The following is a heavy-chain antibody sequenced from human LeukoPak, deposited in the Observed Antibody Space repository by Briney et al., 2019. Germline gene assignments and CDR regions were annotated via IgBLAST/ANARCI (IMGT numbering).Heavy chain of an antibody. CDR3: ARDASLGSSGWYGALDY. CDR2: INHSGST. CDR1: GGSFSGYY. Sequence: SETLSLTCAVYGGSFSGYYWSWIRQPPGKGLEWIGEINHSGSTNYNPSLKSRVTISVDTSKNQFSLKLSSVTAADTAVYYCARDASLGSSGWYGALDYWGQGTLVTVSS. D-gene: IGHD6-19*01. V-gene: IGHV4-34*01. J-gene: IGHJ4*02.